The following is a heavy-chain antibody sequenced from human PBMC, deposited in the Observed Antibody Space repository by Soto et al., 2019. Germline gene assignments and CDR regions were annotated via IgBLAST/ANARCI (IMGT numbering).Heavy chain of an antibody. CDR3: ARGEDIVVVVAAIGLYYYGMDV. CDR2: IIPIFGTA. V-gene: IGHV1-69*06. J-gene: IGHJ6*02. CDR1: GGTFSSYA. D-gene: IGHD2-15*01. Sequence: GASVKVSCKASGGTFSSYAISWLRQAPGQGLEWMGGIIPIFGTANYAQKFQGRVTITADKSTSTAYMELSSLRSEDTAVYYCARGEDIVVVVAAIGLYYYGMDVWGQGTTVTVSS.